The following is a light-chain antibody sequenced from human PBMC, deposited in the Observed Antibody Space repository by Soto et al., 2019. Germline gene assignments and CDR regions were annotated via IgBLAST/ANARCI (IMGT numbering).Light chain of an antibody. J-gene: IGKJ3*01. CDR1: QSVSSN. V-gene: IGKV3-20*01. CDR3: QHYGNTPPSVT. CDR2: DVS. Sequence: EIVMTQSPATLSVSPGERATLSCRASQSVSSNLAWYQQKPGQAPRLLIYDVSNRATGIPDRFSGSGSGTDFTLTISRLEPEDFAVYYCQHYGNTPPSVTFGPGTKVDIK.